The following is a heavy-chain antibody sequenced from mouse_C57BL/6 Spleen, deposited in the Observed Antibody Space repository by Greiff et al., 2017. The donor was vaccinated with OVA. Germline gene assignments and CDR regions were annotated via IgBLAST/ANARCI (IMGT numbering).Heavy chain of an antibody. Sequence: EVQGVESGGGLVKPGGSLKLSCAASGFTFSSYAMSWVRQTPEKRLEWVATISDGGSYTYYPDNVKGRFTISRDNAKNNLYLQMSHLKSEDTAMYYCASLYLDYWGQGTSVTVSS. V-gene: IGHV5-4*01. CDR2: ISDGGSYT. CDR3: ASLYLDY. J-gene: IGHJ4*01. CDR1: GFTFSSYA. D-gene: IGHD1-1*01.